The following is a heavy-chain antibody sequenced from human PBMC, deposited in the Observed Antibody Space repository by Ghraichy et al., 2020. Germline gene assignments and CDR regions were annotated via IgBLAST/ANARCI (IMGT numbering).Heavy chain of an antibody. CDR2: ISSSSSYI. CDR1: GFTFSSYN. Sequence: GGSLRLSCAASGFTFSSYNMNWVRQAPGKGLEWVSSISSSSSYIYYADSVKGRFTISRDNAKNSLYLQMNSLRAEDTAVYYCARGAGGDYSLGYWGQGTLVTVSS. D-gene: IGHD4-17*01. V-gene: IGHV3-21*01. J-gene: IGHJ4*02. CDR3: ARGAGGDYSLGY.